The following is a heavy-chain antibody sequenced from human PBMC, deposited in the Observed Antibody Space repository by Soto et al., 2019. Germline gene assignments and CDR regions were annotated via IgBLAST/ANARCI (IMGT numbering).Heavy chain of an antibody. CDR3: VKSRGGNNFDFFD. V-gene: IGHV3-64D*06. Sequence: GGSLRLSCSASGFTFSSYAMHWVRQAPGKGLEYVSGVRGNGDPPFYADSVKGRFTISRDNSNNTLYLQMSRLSADDTAVYYCVKSRGGNNFDFFDWGQGALVTVSS. CDR1: GFTFSSYA. J-gene: IGHJ4*02. CDR2: VRGNGDPP. D-gene: IGHD5-12*01.